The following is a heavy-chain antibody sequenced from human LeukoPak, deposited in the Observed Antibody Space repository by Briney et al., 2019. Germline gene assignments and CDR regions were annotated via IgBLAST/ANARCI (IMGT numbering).Heavy chain of an antibody. V-gene: IGHV3-23*01. J-gene: IGHJ4*02. Sequence: GGSLRLSCAASGFSFSSYAMSWVRQAPGKGLEWASAISGSGGSTYYADSVKGRFTISRDNSKNTLYLQMNSLRAEDTAVYYCAKLMGDCFDYWGQGTLVTVSS. CDR2: ISGSGGST. D-gene: IGHD5-24*01. CDR3: AKLMGDCFDY. CDR1: GFSFSSYA.